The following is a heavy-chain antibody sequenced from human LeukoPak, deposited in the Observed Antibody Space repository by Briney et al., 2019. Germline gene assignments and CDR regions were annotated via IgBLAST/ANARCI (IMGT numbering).Heavy chain of an antibody. Sequence: GGSLRLSCAASGVTFTRYNMNWVRQAPGKGLGWVSSISSSSSYIYYVDSVKGRFTISRDNSKNSPYLQMSSLRTEDTALYYCAKDGGGYCSGGSCYSSQYYFDYWGQGTLVTVSS. CDR2: ISSSSSYI. CDR3: AKDGGGYCSGGSCYSSQYYFDY. J-gene: IGHJ4*02. CDR1: GVTFTRYN. D-gene: IGHD2-15*01. V-gene: IGHV3-21*04.